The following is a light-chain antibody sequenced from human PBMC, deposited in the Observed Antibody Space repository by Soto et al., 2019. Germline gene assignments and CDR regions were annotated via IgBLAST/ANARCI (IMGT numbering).Light chain of an antibody. V-gene: IGKV3-11*01. CDR2: DAS. CDR3: QQRSNWPRTFT. CDR1: QSVSTY. Sequence: EVVLTQSPATLSLSPGERATLSCRTIQSVSTYLAWYQQKPGQAPRLLIYDASNRATGIPARFSGSGSGTDFTLTISRIATEDFEVYYCQQRSNWPRTFTFGPGTKVDIK. J-gene: IGKJ3*01.